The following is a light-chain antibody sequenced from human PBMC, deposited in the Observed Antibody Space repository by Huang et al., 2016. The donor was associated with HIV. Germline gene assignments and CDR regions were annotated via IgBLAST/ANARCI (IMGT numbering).Light chain of an antibody. V-gene: IGKV4-1*01. Sequence: DIVMTQSPDSLAVSLGERATINCKSSQSVLSRPSNKPYLAWYQQRPGQSPTLLIYWASTRQSGVPDRFSGSGSGTHFTLTISSLQAEDVAFYYCQQYFISPPTFGQGTKLEI. CDR3: QQYFISPPT. CDR2: WAS. J-gene: IGKJ2*01. CDR1: QSVLSRPSNKPY.